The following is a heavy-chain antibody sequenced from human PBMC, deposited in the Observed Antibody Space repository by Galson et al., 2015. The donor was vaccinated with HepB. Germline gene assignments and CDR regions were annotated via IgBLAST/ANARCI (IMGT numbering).Heavy chain of an antibody. Sequence: SLRLSCAASGFTFSSYAMSWVRQAPGKGLEWVPGISESGGSTYYADSVKGRFTISRDNSKNTLYLQMNSLRAEDTAVYYCAKGGDGYNYRFDYWGQGTLVTVSS. CDR2: ISESGGST. CDR1: GFTFSSYA. J-gene: IGHJ4*02. D-gene: IGHD5-24*01. V-gene: IGHV3-23*01. CDR3: AKGGDGYNYRFDY.